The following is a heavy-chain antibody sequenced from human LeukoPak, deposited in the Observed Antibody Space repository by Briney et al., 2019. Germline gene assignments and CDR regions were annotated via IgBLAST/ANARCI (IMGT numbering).Heavy chain of an antibody. J-gene: IGHJ4*02. D-gene: IGHD6-19*01. CDR1: GYTFTAYY. CDR2: INPNSGGT. CDR3: ATGIAVARFDY. Sequence: ASVKCACTAYGYTFTAYYMHWVRHAPGQGLEWMVWINPNSGGTNYAQKFQGRVTMTRGTYISTAYMELSRLRSDDTAVYYCATGIAVARFDYWGQGTLVTVSS. V-gene: IGHV1-2*02.